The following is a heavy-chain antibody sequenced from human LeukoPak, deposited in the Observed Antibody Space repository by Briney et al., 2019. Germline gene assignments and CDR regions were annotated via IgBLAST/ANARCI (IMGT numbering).Heavy chain of an antibody. Sequence: GASVKVSCKASGISFSNFVISRVRQAPGQGLQWMGGIILAFGTTHYAQRFQDRVTITADESTSTAYLELRSLTFEDTAVYFCARDPTNWFGGVNFDFWGQGTLVTVSS. D-gene: IGHD3-16*01. CDR1: GISFSNFV. V-gene: IGHV1-69*13. J-gene: IGHJ4*01. CDR3: ARDPTNWFGGVNFDF. CDR2: IILAFGTT.